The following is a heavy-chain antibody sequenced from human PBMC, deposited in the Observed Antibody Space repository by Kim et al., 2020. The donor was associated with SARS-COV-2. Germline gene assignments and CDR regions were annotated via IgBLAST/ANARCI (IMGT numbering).Heavy chain of an antibody. D-gene: IGHD1-26*01. Sequence: FRGRYTITRDTSATTVYMELSSLRSEDTAVYYCTRGSGIVGAPGVGMDVWGQGTTVTVSS. J-gene: IGHJ6*02. V-gene: IGHV1-3*01. CDR3: TRGSGIVGAPGVGMDV.